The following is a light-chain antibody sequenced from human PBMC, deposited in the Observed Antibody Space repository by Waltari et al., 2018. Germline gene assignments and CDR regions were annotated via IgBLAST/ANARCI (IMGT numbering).Light chain of an antibody. J-gene: IGKJ1*01. Sequence: DIQITQSPSSLSSSVGDRVTITCRASHRINSYLNLYQQKPGKAPKLLIYSTSSLQSEVPARISGSGSGTDDTRNISSLQTEDFANYYCQQSYTTLWTFGQGTKVETK. CDR1: HRINSY. CDR3: QQSYTTLWT. V-gene: IGKV1-39*01. CDR2: STS.